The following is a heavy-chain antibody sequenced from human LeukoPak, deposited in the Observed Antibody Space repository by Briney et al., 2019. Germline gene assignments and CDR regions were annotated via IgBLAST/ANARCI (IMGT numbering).Heavy chain of an antibody. Sequence: GGSLRLSCAASGFTFTTYSMNWVRQAPGKGLECVSYISSSSSVIYYADSVKGRFTISRDNAKNSLYLQMNSLRAEDTAVYYCAILRGGNYWGQGTLVTVSS. CDR3: AILRGGNY. CDR2: ISSSSSVI. J-gene: IGHJ4*02. D-gene: IGHD3-10*01. CDR1: GFTFTTYS. V-gene: IGHV3-48*01.